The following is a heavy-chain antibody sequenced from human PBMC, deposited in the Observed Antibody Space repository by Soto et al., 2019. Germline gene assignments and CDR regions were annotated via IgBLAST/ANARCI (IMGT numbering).Heavy chain of an antibody. Sequence: EVQLVESGGGLIQPGGSLRLSCAASGFTVSSNYMSWVRQAPGKGLEWVSVIYSGGSTYYADSVKGRFTISRDNSKQTLYLQMSRMRAEDTAVYYCARDRVESGYPEYFQHWGQGTLVTVSS. CDR3: ARDRVESGYPEYFQH. D-gene: IGHD3-22*01. J-gene: IGHJ1*01. V-gene: IGHV3-53*01. CDR2: IYSGGST. CDR1: GFTVSSNY.